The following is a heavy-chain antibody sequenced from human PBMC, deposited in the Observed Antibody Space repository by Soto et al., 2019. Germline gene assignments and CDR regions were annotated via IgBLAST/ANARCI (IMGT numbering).Heavy chain of an antibody. J-gene: IGHJ3*02. CDR1: GGSFSGYY. CDR3: ERDPTTPVAFDI. Sequence: QVQLQQWGAGLLKPSETLSLTCAVYGGSFSGYYWSWIRQPPGKGLEWIGEINHSGSTNYNPSLKSRVTISVNTYKNQFSLKRRCVSDEDTAVYYCERDPTTPVAFDIWGEWTMVTRAS. CDR2: INHSGST. V-gene: IGHV4-34*01. D-gene: IGHD1-1*01.